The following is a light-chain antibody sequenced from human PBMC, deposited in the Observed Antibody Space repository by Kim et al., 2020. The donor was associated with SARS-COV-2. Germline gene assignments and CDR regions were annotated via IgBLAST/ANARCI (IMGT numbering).Light chain of an antibody. CDR1: QGITNY. V-gene: IGKV1-27*01. Sequence: SAYVGNRVTITCRTSQGITNYVAWYQQKPGHAPKVLIYKASTLQSGVPSRFSGSGSGTEFTLTISSLQPEDAATYYCQLYDIAPFTFGPGTKLEI. CDR2: KAS. CDR3: QLYDIAPFT. J-gene: IGKJ2*01.